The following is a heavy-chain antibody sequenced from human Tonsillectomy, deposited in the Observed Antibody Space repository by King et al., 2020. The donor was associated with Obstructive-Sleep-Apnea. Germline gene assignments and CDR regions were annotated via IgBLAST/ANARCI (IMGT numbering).Heavy chain of an antibody. D-gene: IGHD4-17*01. V-gene: IGHV3-23*04. Sequence: EEQLVQSGGGLVQPGGSMRLSCAASGFTFSNYAMSWVRQAPGKGLEWVSTISHSAGSPYYADSVKGRFTISRDTSKNTLFLQMNSLRADDTAIYYCAGTGDYGDQFIDCWGQGTLVTVSS. J-gene: IGHJ4*02. CDR2: ISHSAGSP. CDR1: GFTFSNYA. CDR3: AGTGDYGDQFIDC.